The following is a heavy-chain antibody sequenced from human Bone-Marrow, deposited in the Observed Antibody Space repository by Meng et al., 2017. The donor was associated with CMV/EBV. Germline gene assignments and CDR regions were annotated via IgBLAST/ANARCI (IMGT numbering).Heavy chain of an antibody. V-gene: IGHV1-69*05. CDR3: ARDVPDLYSGSYCADY. CDR2: IIPIFGIA. D-gene: IGHD1-26*01. Sequence: SVKVSCKASRGTFSSYAISWVRQAPGQGLEWMGGIIPIFGIANNAQKFQGRVTITTDESTSTAYMELSSLRSEDTAVYYCARDVPDLYSGSYCADYWGQGTLVTVSS. CDR1: RGTFSSYA. J-gene: IGHJ4*02.